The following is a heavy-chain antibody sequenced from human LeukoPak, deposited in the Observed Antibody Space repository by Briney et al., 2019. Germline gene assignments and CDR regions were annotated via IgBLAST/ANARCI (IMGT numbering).Heavy chain of an antibody. V-gene: IGHV4-59*12. Sequence: SETLSLTCTVSGGSISSYYWSWIRQPPGKGLEWIGYIYYSGSTNYNPSLKSRVTISVDKSKNQFSLKLSSVTAADTAVYYCARVEYYYDSSGYYYLYAFDIWGQGTMVTVSS. D-gene: IGHD3-22*01. CDR2: IYYSGST. CDR3: ARVEYYYDSSGYYYLYAFDI. J-gene: IGHJ3*02. CDR1: GGSISSYY.